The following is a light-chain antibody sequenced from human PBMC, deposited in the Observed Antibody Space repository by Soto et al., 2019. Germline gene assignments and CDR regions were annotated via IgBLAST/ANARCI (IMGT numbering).Light chain of an antibody. CDR2: SND. CDR1: SSNIGGNA. CDR3: VAWDDSLAGYV. V-gene: IGLV1-47*02. J-gene: IGLJ1*01. Sequence: QSALTQPPSVSETPGQKITISCSGSSSNIGGNAVYWYQQVPGSAPRLVIHSNDQRPFGVPDRFSGSGSGTSASLAVTGLRSEDEADYYCVAWDDSLAGYVFGTGTKVTVL.